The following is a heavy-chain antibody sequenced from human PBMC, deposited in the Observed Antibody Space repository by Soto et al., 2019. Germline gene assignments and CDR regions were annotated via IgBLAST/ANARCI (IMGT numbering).Heavy chain of an antibody. CDR3: ARGIATGQLDP. D-gene: IGHD2-15*01. V-gene: IGHV1-3*01. CDR1: GYTFTRYT. J-gene: IGHJ5*02. CDR2: INPDNGNT. Sequence: PGPQVKVSCKASGYTFTRYTMNWVRQAPGQRLEWMGWINPDNGNTKSSQKFQDRVIITRDTSASTAYMDLSSLRSEDTAVYYCARGIATGQLDPWGQGTLVTVSS.